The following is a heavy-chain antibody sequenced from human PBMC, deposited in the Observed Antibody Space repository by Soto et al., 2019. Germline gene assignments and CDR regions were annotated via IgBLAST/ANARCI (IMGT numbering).Heavy chain of an antibody. CDR2: IFVSSTTI. V-gene: IGHV3-48*01. Sequence: EVQLVESGGRLVQPGGSLRLSCVASGFTFSSYSMVWVRQAPGKGLEWIAYIFVSSTTIHYADSVKGRFTVSRDNSKNTLYLQMNSLRAEDTAVYYCASRIMITFGGVIVDYWGQGTLVTVSS. D-gene: IGHD3-16*02. CDR1: GFTFSSYS. CDR3: ASRIMITFGGVIVDY. J-gene: IGHJ4*02.